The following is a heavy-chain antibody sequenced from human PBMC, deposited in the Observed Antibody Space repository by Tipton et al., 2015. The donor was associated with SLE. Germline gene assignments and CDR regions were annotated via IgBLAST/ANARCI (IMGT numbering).Heavy chain of an antibody. Sequence: QLVQSGAEVKKPGASVKVSCKASGYTFSSYDINWVRQATGQGLEWMGWMNPNSGNTGYAQKFQGKVTMTRNTSITTAYMELSSLRSEDTAVYYCARSHSSGVLYFQHWGQGTLVTVSS. CDR1: GYTFSSYD. CDR2: MNPNSGNT. CDR3: ARSHSSGVLYFQH. D-gene: IGHD3-22*01. V-gene: IGHV1-8*01. J-gene: IGHJ1*01.